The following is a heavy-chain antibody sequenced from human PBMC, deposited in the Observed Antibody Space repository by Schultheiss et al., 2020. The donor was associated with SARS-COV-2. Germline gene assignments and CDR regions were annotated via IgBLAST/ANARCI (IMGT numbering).Heavy chain of an antibody. Sequence: GESLKISCAASGFTFSSYAMSWVRQAPGKGLEWVSAISGSGGSTYYADSVKGRFTISRDNSKNTLYLQMNSLRAEDTAVYYCARDRGAAGSDWGQGTLVTVSS. D-gene: IGHD6-13*01. CDR2: ISGSGGST. CDR1: GFTFSSYA. CDR3: ARDRGAAGSD. J-gene: IGHJ4*02. V-gene: IGHV3-23*01.